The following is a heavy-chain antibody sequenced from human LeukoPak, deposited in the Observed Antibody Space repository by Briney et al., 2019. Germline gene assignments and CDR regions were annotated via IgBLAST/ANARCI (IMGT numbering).Heavy chain of an antibody. D-gene: IGHD3-10*01. Sequence: PSETLSLICTASGYSISSPTYYWAWIRQPPGKGLEYIGSILYTGSTYYNPSLKSRVTLSVDTSGNQFSVKLTSVTATDTAVYYCASLYGSGSYSFDYWGQGTLVTVSS. CDR1: GYSISSPTYY. V-gene: IGHV4-39*01. J-gene: IGHJ4*02. CDR2: ILYTGST. CDR3: ASLYGSGSYSFDY.